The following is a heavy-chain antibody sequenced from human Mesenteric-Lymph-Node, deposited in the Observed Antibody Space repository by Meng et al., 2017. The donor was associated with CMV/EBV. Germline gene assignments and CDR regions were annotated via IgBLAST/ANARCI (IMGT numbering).Heavy chain of an antibody. CDR2: IKQDGSEK. CDR3: ATGFVLWGYCGGDCYSF. J-gene: IGHJ4*02. Sequence: GESLKISCVASGFTFSTYWMTWVRQAPGKGLEWVANIKQDGSEKYFADSVKGRFTISRDNAKNSLYLQMYGLTADDTAVYYCATGFVLWGYCGGDCYSFWGQGTQVTVSS. D-gene: IGHD2-21*01. CDR1: GFTFSTYW. V-gene: IGHV3-7*01.